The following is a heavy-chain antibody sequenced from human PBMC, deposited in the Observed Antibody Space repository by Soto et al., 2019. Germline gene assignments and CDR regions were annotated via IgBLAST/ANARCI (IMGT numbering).Heavy chain of an antibody. CDR2: IIPILGIA. CDR1: GGTFSSYT. D-gene: IGHD2-2*01. Sequence: QVQLVQSGAEVKKPGSSVKVSCKASGGTFSSYTISWVRQAPGQGLKWMGRIIPILGIANYAQKFQGRVTITADKSTSTAYMELSSLRSEDTAVYYCARDRPIVVVPAASNWFDPWGQGTLVTVSS. V-gene: IGHV1-69*08. CDR3: ARDRPIVVVPAASNWFDP. J-gene: IGHJ5*02.